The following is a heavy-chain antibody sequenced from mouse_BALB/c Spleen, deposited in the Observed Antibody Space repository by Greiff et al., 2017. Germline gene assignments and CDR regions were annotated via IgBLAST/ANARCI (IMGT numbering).Heavy chain of an antibody. CDR3: ARKRDGYPYYAMDY. CDR2: IWSGGST. CDR1: GFSLTSYG. V-gene: IGHV2-2*02. Sequence: VKLQESGPGLVQPSQSLSITCTVSGFSLTSYGVHWVRQSPGKGLEWLGVIWSGGSTDYNAAFISRLSISKDNSKSQVFFKMNSLQANDTAIYYCARKRDGYPYYAMDYWGQGTSVTVSS. D-gene: IGHD2-3*01. J-gene: IGHJ4*01.